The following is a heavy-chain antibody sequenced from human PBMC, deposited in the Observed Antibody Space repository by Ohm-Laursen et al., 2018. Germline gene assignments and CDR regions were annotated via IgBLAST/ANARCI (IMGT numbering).Heavy chain of an antibody. D-gene: IGHD1-26*01. Sequence: SLRLSCSASRFTFSTYWMSWVRQAPGKGLEWVADIQENGSEKRYVDSVKGRFTISRDNAKNSLYLQMNSLRVEDTAVYFCTTEDTGTYWGDYYWGQGTLVTVSS. CDR3: TTEDTGTYWGDYY. CDR2: IQENGSEK. V-gene: IGHV3-7*01. J-gene: IGHJ4*02. CDR1: RFTFSTYW.